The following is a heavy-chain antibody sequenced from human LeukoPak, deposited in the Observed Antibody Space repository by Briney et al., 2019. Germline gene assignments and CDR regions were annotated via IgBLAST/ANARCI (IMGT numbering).Heavy chain of an antibody. D-gene: IGHD3-10*01. J-gene: IGHJ4*02. CDR2: YSGTT. CDR3: VRRVDYYGSGSYFYYDY. V-gene: IGHV4-39*01. Sequence: YSGTTFYKSSLESRLTMSVDTSKNQFSLKLSSVTAADTAVYYCVRRVDYYGSGSYFYYDYWGQGTLVTVSS.